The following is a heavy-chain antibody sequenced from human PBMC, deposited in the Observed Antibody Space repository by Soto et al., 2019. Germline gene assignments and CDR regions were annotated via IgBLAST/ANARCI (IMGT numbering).Heavy chain of an antibody. CDR3: ARDLYSSSSFFY. J-gene: IGHJ4*02. CDR2: IWYDGSNK. Sequence: QVQLVESGGGVVQPGGSLRLSCAASGFTFSTYGMHWVRQAPGKGLEWVALIWYDGSNKHYGDSVKGRFTISRDNAKNTLYLQMNSLRVEDTAVYYCARDLYSSSSFFYCGQGILVTVSS. CDR1: GFTFSTYG. V-gene: IGHV3-33*01. D-gene: IGHD6-6*01.